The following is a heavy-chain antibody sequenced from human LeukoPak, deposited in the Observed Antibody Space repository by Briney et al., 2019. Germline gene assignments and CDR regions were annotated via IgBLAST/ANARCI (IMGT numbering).Heavy chain of an antibody. D-gene: IGHD3-10*01. CDR1: GYTFTGYY. V-gene: IGHV1-2*02. CDR2: INPNSGGT. J-gene: IGHJ4*02. Sequence: GASVKVSCKASGYTFTGYYMHWVRQAPGQGLEWMGWINPNSGGTNYAQKFQGRVTMTRDTSISTAYMELSRLRSDDTAVYYCARESNYYGSGSYGYWGQGTLVTVSS. CDR3: ARESNYYGSGSYGY.